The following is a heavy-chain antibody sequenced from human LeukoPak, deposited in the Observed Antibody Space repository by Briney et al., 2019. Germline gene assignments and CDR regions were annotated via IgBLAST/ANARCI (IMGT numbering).Heavy chain of an antibody. D-gene: IGHD2-15*01. CDR1: GYTFTGYY. J-gene: IGHJ5*02. Sequence: GASVKVPCKASGYTFTGYYMHWVRQAPGQGLEWMGWINPNSGGTNYAQKFQGWVIMTRDTSISTAYMELSRLRSDDTAVYYCAREGCSGGSCHNWFDPWGQGTLVTVSS. CDR3: AREGCSGGSCHNWFDP. CDR2: INPNSGGT. V-gene: IGHV1-2*04.